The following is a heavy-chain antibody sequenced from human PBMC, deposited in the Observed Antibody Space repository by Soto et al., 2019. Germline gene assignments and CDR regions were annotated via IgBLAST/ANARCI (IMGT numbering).Heavy chain of an antibody. CDR3: AKEIRAYSSSWSFDY. J-gene: IGHJ4*02. Sequence: ESGGGVVQPGRSLRLSCAASGFTFSSYGMHWVRQAPGEGLEWVVVISYDGSIQYYTDSAKGRFTISRDNSKSTLYLQMNSLRAEDTAVYYCAKEIRAYSSSWSFDYWGQGTRVTVSS. D-gene: IGHD6-13*01. V-gene: IGHV3-30*18. CDR1: GFTFSSYG. CDR2: ISYDGSIQ.